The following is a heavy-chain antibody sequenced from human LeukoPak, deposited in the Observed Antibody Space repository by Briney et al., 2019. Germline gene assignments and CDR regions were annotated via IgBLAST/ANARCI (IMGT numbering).Heavy chain of an antibody. CDR1: GGSISSSSYY. D-gene: IGHD2-15*01. J-gene: IGHJ5*02. CDR3: ARVTRGVDGHDWSDP. V-gene: IGHV4-39*01. CDR2: IYYSGST. Sequence: SETLSLTCTVPGGSISSSSYYWGWIRQPPGKWLEWLASIYYSGSTYYNPSLKSRVTISVDTSNNQFSLKLSSVTAAETAVYYCARVTRGVDGHDWSDPWGQGTLITVSS.